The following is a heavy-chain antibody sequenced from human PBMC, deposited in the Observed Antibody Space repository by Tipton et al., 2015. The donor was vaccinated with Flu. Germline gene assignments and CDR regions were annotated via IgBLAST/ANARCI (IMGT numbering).Heavy chain of an antibody. Sequence: TLSLTYAVYGGFFSGYYWSWIRQPPGEGLEWIGEINHSGSTNYNPSLKSRVTISVDASKNQFSLKLNSVTAADTAVYYCARRSGTWNNAGFDPWGQGTLVTVSS. CDR2: INHSGST. V-gene: IGHV4-34*01. CDR1: GGFFSGYY. CDR3: ARRSGTWNNAGFDP. D-gene: IGHD1/OR15-1a*01. J-gene: IGHJ5*02.